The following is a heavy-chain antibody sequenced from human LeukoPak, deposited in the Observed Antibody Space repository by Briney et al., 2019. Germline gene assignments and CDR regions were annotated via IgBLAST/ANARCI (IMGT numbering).Heavy chain of an antibody. CDR1: GGSISSSNW. D-gene: IGHD3-22*01. V-gene: IGHV4-4*02. J-gene: IGHJ3*02. Sequence: SETLSLTCAVSGGSISSSNWWSWVRQPPGKGLEWIGEIYHSGSTNYNPSLKSRVTISLDTSKNQFSLKLSSVTAADTAVYYCAKYTYYYDSSDSNGYAFDIWGQGTMVTVSS. CDR3: AKYTYYYDSSDSNGYAFDI. CDR2: IYHSGST.